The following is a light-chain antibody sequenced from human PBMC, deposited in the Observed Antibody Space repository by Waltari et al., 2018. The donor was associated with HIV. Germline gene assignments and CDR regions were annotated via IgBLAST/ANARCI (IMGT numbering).Light chain of an antibody. CDR2: GAS. V-gene: IGKV3-20*01. CDR1: QSVSRNF. Sequence: EIVLTQSPGTLSLSPGERVTLSCRASQSVSRNFLAWYHQKPGQAPRLLIYGASTRAPGIPDRFSGTGSGTDFTLTISRLEPEDFGVFYCQQYGSSREYTFGQGTKLEIK. CDR3: QQYGSSREYT. J-gene: IGKJ2*01.